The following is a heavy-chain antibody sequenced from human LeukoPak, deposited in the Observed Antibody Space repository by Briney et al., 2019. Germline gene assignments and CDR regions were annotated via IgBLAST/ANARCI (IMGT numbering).Heavy chain of an antibody. D-gene: IGHD6-19*01. J-gene: IGHJ4*02. V-gene: IGHV3-74*01. CDR3: ARASSGWSPFDY. CDR2: INSDGSST. Sequence: GESLRLSCAASGFTFSSYWMHWVRQAPGKGLVWVSRINSDGSSTSYADSVKGRFTISRDNAKNTLYLQMNSLRAEDTAVYYCARASSGWSPFDYWGQGTLVTVSS. CDR1: GFTFSSYW.